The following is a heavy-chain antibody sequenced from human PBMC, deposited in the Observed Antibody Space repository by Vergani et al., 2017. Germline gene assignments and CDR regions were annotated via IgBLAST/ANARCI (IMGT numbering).Heavy chain of an antibody. V-gene: IGHV3-30*18. D-gene: IGHD6-13*01. J-gene: IGHJ4*02. CDR2: ISYDGSNK. Sequence: QVQLVESGGGVVQPGRSLRLSCAASGFTFSSYGMHWVRQAPGKWLEWVAVISYDGSNKYYADSVKGRFTISRDNSKNTLYLQMNSLRAEDTAVYYCAKDSGAGYSSSWLLFDYWGQGTLVTVSS. CDR1: GFTFSSYG. CDR3: AKDSGAGYSSSWLLFDY.